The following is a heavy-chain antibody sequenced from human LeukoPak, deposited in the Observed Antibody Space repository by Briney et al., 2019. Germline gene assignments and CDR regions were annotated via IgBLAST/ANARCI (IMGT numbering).Heavy chain of an antibody. CDR3: ASETTRGYSYGSPTDGFDL. D-gene: IGHD5-18*01. Sequence: GGSLRLSCAASGFTFSTYSMNWVRQAPGKGLEGVSSISSSSSYIYYANSVKGRFTISRDNARKSLFLQMNSLRAEDTAVYYCASETTRGYSYGSPTDGFDLWGQGTMVTVSS. V-gene: IGHV3-21*01. J-gene: IGHJ3*01. CDR1: GFTFSTYS. CDR2: ISSSSSYI.